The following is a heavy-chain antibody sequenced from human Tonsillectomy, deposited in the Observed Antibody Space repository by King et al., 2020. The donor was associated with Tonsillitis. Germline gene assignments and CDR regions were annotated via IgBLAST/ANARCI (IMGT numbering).Heavy chain of an antibody. D-gene: IGHD1-26*01. Sequence: VQLVESGGGLVKPGGSLRLSCAASGFTFSSYSMNWVRQAPGKGLEWVSSISSSSTYIYYAGSVKGRFTISRDNAKNSLYLQMNSLTAEDTAVYYCARGVHHSGSCLGFEFWGQRTLVTVSS. CDR2: ISSSSTYI. V-gene: IGHV3-21*01. J-gene: IGHJ4*02. CDR3: ARGVHHSGSCLGFEF. CDR1: GFTFSSYS.